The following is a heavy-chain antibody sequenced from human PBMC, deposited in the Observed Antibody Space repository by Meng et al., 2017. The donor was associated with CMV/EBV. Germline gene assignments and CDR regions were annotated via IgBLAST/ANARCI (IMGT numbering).Heavy chain of an antibody. CDR1: GGTFSSYA. J-gene: IGHJ6*02. V-gene: IGHV1-69*05. CDR2: IIPIFGTA. Sequence: SVKVSCKASGGTFSSYAISWGRQAPGQGLEWMGGIIPIFGTANYAQKFQGRVTITTDESTSTAYMELSSLRSEDTAVYYCARDQGIAAAGTKIGYYYGMDVWGQGTTVTVSS. D-gene: IGHD6-13*01. CDR3: ARDQGIAAAGTKIGYYYGMDV.